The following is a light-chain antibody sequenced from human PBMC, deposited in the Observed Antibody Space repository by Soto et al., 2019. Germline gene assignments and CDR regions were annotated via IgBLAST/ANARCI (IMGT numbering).Light chain of an antibody. Sequence: QSALTQPASVSGSPGQSITISCTGTNSDVGSYDLVSWYQQQPGKAPKLMIYEGSKRPSGVSNRFSGSESGNTASLTISGLQAEDEADYYCCSYARSSTFADMVFGGGTKLTVL. CDR1: NSDVGSYDL. CDR2: EGS. J-gene: IGLJ2*01. CDR3: CSYARSSTFADMV. V-gene: IGLV2-23*03.